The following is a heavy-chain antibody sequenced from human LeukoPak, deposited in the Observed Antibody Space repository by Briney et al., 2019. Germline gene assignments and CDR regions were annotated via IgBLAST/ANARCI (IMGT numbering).Heavy chain of an antibody. J-gene: IGHJ5*02. CDR1: GGSISSYY. CDR2: IYYSGST. D-gene: IGHD6-13*01. Sequence: SETLSLTCTVSGGSISSYYWSWIRQPPGKGLEWIGYIYYSGSTNYNPSLKSRVTISVDTSKNQFSLKLSSVTAADTAMYYCARWQQLVRGSRFDPWGQGTLVTVSS. CDR3: ARWQQLVRGSRFDP. V-gene: IGHV4-59*12.